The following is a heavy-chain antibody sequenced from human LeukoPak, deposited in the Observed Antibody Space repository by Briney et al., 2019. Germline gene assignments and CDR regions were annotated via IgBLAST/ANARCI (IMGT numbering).Heavy chain of an antibody. CDR3: AREPSATTYYYYYYMDV. V-gene: IGHV4-4*07. CDR2: IYTSGST. CDR1: GGSISSYY. D-gene: IGHD5-24*01. J-gene: IGHJ6*03. Sequence: SETLSLTCTVSGGSISSYYWSWIRQPAGKGLEWIGRIYTSGSTNYNPSLKSRVTMSVDTSKNQFSLKLSSVTAADTAVYYCAREPSATTYYYYYYMDVWGKGTTVTISS.